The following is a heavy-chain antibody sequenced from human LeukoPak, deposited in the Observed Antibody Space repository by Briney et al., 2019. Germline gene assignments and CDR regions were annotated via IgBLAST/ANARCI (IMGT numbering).Heavy chain of an antibody. CDR1: GDSVSRNGAA. V-gene: IGHV6-1*01. CDR3: ARGTGPVHKYLDY. D-gene: IGHD3/OR15-3a*01. CDR2: TEFKSEWRY. J-gene: IGHJ4*02. Sequence: SQTLSLTCAISGDSVSRNGAAWDWIRQSPSRGLEWLARTEFKSEWRYDYAMSLKSRITINADTSKNQVSLQLNSVTPEDTALYFCARGTGPVHKYLDYWAQGTLVTVSS.